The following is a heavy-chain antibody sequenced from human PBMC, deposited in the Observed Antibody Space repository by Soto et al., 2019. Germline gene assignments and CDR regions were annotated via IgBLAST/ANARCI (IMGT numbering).Heavy chain of an antibody. Sequence: QVQLQESGPGLVKPSETLSLTCTVSGGSISGYYWSWIRQPPGKGLEWIGYIHSSGSTSYNPSLKSRITMSVDTSKYQFSLRLRSVTAAGTAIYYCARGNYPGADDSWGQGTLVTVSS. CDR2: IHSSGST. V-gene: IGHV4-59*13. J-gene: IGHJ4*02. CDR1: GGSISGYY. D-gene: IGHD3-16*02. CDR3: ARGNYPGADDS.